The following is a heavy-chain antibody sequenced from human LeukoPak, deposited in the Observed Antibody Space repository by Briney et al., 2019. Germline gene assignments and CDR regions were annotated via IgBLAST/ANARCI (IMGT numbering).Heavy chain of an antibody. CDR2: IYYSGST. J-gene: IGHJ4*02. Sequence: SETLSLTCTVSGGSISSYYWSWIRQHTGQRLEWIGYIYYSGSTNYNPSLKSRVTISVDTSKNQFSLKLRSVTAADTAVYYCARDRLFGVVTDWGQGTLVTVSS. D-gene: IGHD3-3*01. CDR1: GGSISSYY. V-gene: IGHV4-59*01. CDR3: ARDRLFGVVTD.